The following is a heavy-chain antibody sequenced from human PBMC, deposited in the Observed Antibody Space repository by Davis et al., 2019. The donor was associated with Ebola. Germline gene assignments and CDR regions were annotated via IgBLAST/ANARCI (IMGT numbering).Heavy chain of an antibody. CDR2: IRSKANSYAT. CDR3: TSTAGSVDY. CDR1: GFTFSSYS. Sequence: GESLKISCAASGFTFSSYSMNWVRQASGKGLEWVGRIRSKANSYATACAASVKGRFTISRDDSKNTAYLQMNSLKTEDTAVYYCTSTAGSVDYWGQGTLVTVSS. D-gene: IGHD1-26*01. V-gene: IGHV3-73*01. J-gene: IGHJ4*02.